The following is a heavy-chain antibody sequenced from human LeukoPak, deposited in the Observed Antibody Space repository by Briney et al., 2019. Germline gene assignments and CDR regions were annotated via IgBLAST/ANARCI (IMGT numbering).Heavy chain of an antibody. Sequence: SETLSLTCAVYGGSFSGYYWSWIRPPPGKGLEWIGEINHSGSTNYNPSLKSRVTISVDTSKNQFSLKLSSVTAADTAVYYCARGLYYFDYWGQGTLVTVSS. CDR3: ARGLYYFDY. CDR2: INHSGST. CDR1: GGSFSGYY. V-gene: IGHV4-34*01. J-gene: IGHJ4*02.